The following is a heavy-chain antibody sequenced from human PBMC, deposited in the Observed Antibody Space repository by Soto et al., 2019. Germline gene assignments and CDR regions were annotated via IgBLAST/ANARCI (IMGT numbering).Heavy chain of an antibody. V-gene: IGHV1-18*01. Sequence: ASVKVSCKASGYTYTSYGISWVRQAPGQGLEWMGWISTYSGDTIYAQNLKGRVTMTKDTSTESAYMELRGLTSDDTAVYYCARDSIRGSRIIDFWGQGTLVTVSS. J-gene: IGHJ4*02. CDR1: GYTYTSYG. CDR3: ARDSIRGSRIIDF. CDR2: ISTYSGDT. D-gene: IGHD3-10*01.